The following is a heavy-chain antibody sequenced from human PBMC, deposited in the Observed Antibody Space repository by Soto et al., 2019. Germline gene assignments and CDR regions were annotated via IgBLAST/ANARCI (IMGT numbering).Heavy chain of an antibody. CDR2: IWYDGSNK. CDR3: ASDREELLWFGRRASDYGMDV. D-gene: IGHD3-10*01. Sequence: QVQLVESGGGVVQPGRSLRLSCAASGFTFSSYGMHWVRQAPGKGLAWVAVIWYDGSNKYYADSVKGRFTISRDNSKNTLYLQMNSLRAEDTAVYYCASDREELLWFGRRASDYGMDVWGQGTTVTVSS. CDR1: GFTFSSYG. V-gene: IGHV3-33*01. J-gene: IGHJ6*02.